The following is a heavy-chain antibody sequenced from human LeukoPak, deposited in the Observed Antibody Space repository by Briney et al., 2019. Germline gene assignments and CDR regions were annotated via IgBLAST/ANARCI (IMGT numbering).Heavy chain of an antibody. J-gene: IGHJ4*02. Sequence: SETLSLTCTVSGGSISSSFYYWGWIRQPPGKGLEWIGSIYHSGSTYYNPSLKSRVTISVDTSKNQFSLKLSSVTAADTAVYYCARTHDFWSGYYTSYFDYWGQGTLVTVSS. D-gene: IGHD3-3*01. CDR3: ARTHDFWSGYYTSYFDY. V-gene: IGHV4-39*01. CDR2: IYHSGST. CDR1: GGSISSSFYY.